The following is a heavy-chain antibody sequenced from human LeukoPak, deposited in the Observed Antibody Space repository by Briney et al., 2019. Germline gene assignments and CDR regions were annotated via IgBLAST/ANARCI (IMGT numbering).Heavy chain of an antibody. J-gene: IGHJ3*02. CDR3: ARPSRSVSTAGAFDI. V-gene: IGHV4-59*01. CDR1: GGSISNYF. D-gene: IGHD5/OR15-5a*01. Sequence: PSETLSLTCTVSGGSISNYFWSWIRQPPGKGLEWIGYIYYSGGTNYNPSLKSRVTISVDTSKNQFSLKLSSVTAADTAVYYYARPSRSVSTAGAFDIWGQGTMVTVSS. CDR2: IYYSGGT.